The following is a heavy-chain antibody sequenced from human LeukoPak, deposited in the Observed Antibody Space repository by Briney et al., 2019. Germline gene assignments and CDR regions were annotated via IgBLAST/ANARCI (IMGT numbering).Heavy chain of an antibody. CDR2: IRYDGSNK. CDR3: TKASGYSSGAVDY. Sequence: GGSLRFSCAASGFTFSSYGMHWVRQAPGKGLEWVAFIRYDGSNKYYADSVKGRFTISRDNAKSTLYLQMNSLRADDMALYYCTKASGYSSGAVDYWGQGTLVTVSS. CDR1: GFTFSSYG. J-gene: IGHJ4*02. D-gene: IGHD5-18*01. V-gene: IGHV3-30*02.